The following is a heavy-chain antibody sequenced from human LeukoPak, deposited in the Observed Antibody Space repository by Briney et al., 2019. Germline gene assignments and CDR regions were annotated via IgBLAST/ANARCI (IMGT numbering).Heavy chain of an antibody. D-gene: IGHD2-15*01. CDR3: ARQDTAKCSGGSCSPYYYYGMDV. Sequence: GESLKISFKGSGXSFTSYWIGWVRQMPGKGLEWMGIIYPGDSDTRYSPSFQGQVTISADKSISTAYLQWSSLKASDTAMYYCARQDTAKCSGGSCSPYYYYGMDVWGQGTTVTVSS. CDR1: GXSFTSYW. J-gene: IGHJ6*02. V-gene: IGHV5-51*01. CDR2: IYPGDSDT.